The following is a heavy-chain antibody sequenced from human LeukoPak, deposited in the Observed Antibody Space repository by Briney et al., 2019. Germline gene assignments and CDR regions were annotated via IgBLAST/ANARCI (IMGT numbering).Heavy chain of an antibody. V-gene: IGHV1-2*02. CDR1: GYTFTGYY. J-gene: IGHJ4*02. CDR3: AREEGATGTTNY. D-gene: IGHD1-7*01. Sequence: ASVKVSCKASGYTFTGYYMHWVRQAPGQGLEWMGWINPNSGGTNYAQKFQGRVTMTRDTSISTAYMELSRLRSDDTAVYYCAREEGATGTTNYWGQGTLVTVSS. CDR2: INPNSGGT.